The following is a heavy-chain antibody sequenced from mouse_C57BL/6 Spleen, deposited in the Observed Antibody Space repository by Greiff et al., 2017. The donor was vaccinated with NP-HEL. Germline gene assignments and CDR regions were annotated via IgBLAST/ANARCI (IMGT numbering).Heavy chain of an antibody. CDR1: GYAFSSSW. V-gene: IGHV1-82*01. D-gene: IGHD2-5*01. CDR3: ARGAHYSNEDAMDY. Sequence: VQLQQSGPELVKPGASVKISCKASGYAFSSSWMNWVKQRPGKGLEGIGRIYPGDGDTNYNGKFKGKATLTADKSSSTAYMQLSSLTSEDSAVYFCARGAHYSNEDAMDYWGQGTSVTVSS. CDR2: IYPGDGDT. J-gene: IGHJ4*01.